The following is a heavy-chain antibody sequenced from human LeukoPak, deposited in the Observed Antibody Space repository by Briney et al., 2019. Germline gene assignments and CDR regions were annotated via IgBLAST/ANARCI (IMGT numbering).Heavy chain of an antibody. CDR1: GYTFTSYY. Sequence: EASVKVSCKASGYTFTSYYMHWVRQAPGQGLEWMGIINPSGGSTSYAQKFQGRVTMTRDTSTSTVYMELSSLRSEDTAVYYCARDIGYRESLGWFDPWGQGTLVTVSS. D-gene: IGHD1-26*01. V-gene: IGHV1-46*01. CDR2: INPSGGST. CDR3: ARDIGYRESLGWFDP. J-gene: IGHJ5*02.